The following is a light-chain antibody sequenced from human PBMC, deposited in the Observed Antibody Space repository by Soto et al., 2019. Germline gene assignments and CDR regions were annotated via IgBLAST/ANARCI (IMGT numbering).Light chain of an antibody. Sequence: QSVLTQPASVSGSPGQSITISCTGTSSDVGSYNLVSWYQQHPGKAPKLMIYEGSKRPSGVSNRFSGSKSGNTASLTISGLQAEDEADYYCCSYAGSSTFPYDFGTGTKLTVL. V-gene: IGLV2-23*03. CDR1: SSDVGSYNL. CDR3: CSYAGSSTFPYD. CDR2: EGS. J-gene: IGLJ1*01.